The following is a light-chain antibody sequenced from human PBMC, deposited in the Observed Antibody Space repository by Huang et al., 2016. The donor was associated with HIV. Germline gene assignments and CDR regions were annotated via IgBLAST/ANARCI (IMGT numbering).Light chain of an antibody. CDR1: QSVSSN. CDR2: GAS. CDR3: QQYNNWPPYT. Sequence: EIVMTQSPATLSVPPGERATLSCRASQSVSSNLAWYQQKPVQAPRLLIYGASNRATGVPASFSGSGSGTDFTLTISSLQSEDFAVYYCQQYNNWPPYTFGQGTKLEIK. J-gene: IGKJ2*01. V-gene: IGKV3-15*01.